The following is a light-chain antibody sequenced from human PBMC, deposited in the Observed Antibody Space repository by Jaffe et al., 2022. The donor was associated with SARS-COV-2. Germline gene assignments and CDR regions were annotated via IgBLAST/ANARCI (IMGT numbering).Light chain of an antibody. J-gene: IGLJ2*01. CDR2: RNS. Sequence: QSVLTQPPSVSGAPGQRVTISCTGSSSNIGAGYDVHWYQQVPGTAPKLLIYRNSNRPSGVPDRISGSKSGTSASLAITGLQAEDEADYYCQSYDSSLRGSVFGGGTKLTVL. CDR3: QSYDSSLRGSV. V-gene: IGLV1-40*01. CDR1: SSNIGAGYD.